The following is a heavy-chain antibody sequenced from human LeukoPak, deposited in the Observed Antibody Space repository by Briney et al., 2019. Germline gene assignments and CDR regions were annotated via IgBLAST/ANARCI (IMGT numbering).Heavy chain of an antibody. Sequence: GASVKVSCKASGYTFTSYYMHWVRQAPGQGLEWMGIINPSGGSTSYAQKFQGRVTMTRDTSTSTVYMELSSLRSEDTAVYYCASSLICSSTSCYRDYYYCYGMDVWGQGILVTVSS. J-gene: IGHJ6*02. CDR1: GYTFTSYY. D-gene: IGHD2-2*01. CDR2: INPSGGST. V-gene: IGHV1-46*01. CDR3: ASSLICSSTSCYRDYYYCYGMDV.